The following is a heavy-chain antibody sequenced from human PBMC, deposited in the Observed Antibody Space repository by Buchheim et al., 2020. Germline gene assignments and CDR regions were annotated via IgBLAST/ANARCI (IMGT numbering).Heavy chain of an antibody. V-gene: IGHV4-39*07. CDR1: GGSISSSSYY. CDR2: IYYSGST. J-gene: IGHJ5*02. Sequence: QLQLQESGPGLVKPSETLSLTCTVSGGSISSSSYYWGWIRQPPGKGLEWIGSIYYSGSTYYNPPLKSRVTISVDTSKNQFSRKLSSVSAADTAVYYCARDGGYYYGSGSYNNWFDPWGQGTLGTVSS. D-gene: IGHD3-10*01. CDR3: ARDGGYYYGSGSYNNWFDP.